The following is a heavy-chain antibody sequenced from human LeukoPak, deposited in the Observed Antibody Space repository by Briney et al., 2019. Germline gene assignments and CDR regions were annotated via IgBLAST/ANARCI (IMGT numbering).Heavy chain of an antibody. CDR2: IYNSGST. CDR1: GVSISSYY. D-gene: IGHD3-22*01. Sequence: SETLSLTCTVSGVSISSYYWSWIRQPAGKGLEWIGRIYNSGSTNYNPSLKSRVTISVDKSKNQFSLKLSSVTAADTAVYYCASYLDSSGYTWGQGTLVTVSS. V-gene: IGHV4-4*07. J-gene: IGHJ5*02. CDR3: ASYLDSSGYT.